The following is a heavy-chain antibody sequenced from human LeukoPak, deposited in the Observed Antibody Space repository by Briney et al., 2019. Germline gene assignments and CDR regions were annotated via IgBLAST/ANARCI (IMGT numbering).Heavy chain of an antibody. D-gene: IGHD5-24*01. CDR1: GFTFDDYA. CDR2: ISWNSGSI. Sequence: GRSLRLSCAASGFTFDDYAMHWVRQAPGKGLEWVSGISWNSGSIGYADSVKGRFTISRDNAKNSLYLQMNSLRAEDTAVYYCVRDPLARDGFNSLDYWGQGTLVTVSS. V-gene: IGHV3-9*01. J-gene: IGHJ4*02. CDR3: VRDPLARDGFNSLDY.